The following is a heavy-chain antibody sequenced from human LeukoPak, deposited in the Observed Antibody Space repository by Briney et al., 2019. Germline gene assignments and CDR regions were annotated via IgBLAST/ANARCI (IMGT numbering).Heavy chain of an antibody. D-gene: IGHD3-3*01. Sequence: SETLSLTCTVSGGSISSSYWSWIRQPPGKGLEWIGYIYYSGSTNYNPSLKSRVTISVDTSKNQFSLKLSSVTAADTAVYYCARGLTNLSGYYRVGYYYMDVWGKGTTVTVSS. CDR2: IYYSGST. CDR3: ARGLTNLSGYYRVGYYYMDV. V-gene: IGHV4-59*01. CDR1: GGSISSSY. J-gene: IGHJ6*03.